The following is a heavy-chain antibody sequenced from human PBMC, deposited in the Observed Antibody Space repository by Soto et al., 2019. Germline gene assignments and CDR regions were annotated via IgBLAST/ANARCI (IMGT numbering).Heavy chain of an antibody. V-gene: IGHV4-61*01. CDR1: GGSVSSISYY. J-gene: IGHJ5*02. CDR2: IDNSGGT. D-gene: IGHD4-17*01. CDR3: AATTSRYWFDP. Sequence: PSETLSLTCTVSGGSVSSISYYWSWIRQPPGKGLEWIEYIDNSGGTNYNPSRKSRVTISVDTSKNLFSLNLSSVTAADTAVYYCAATTSRYWFDPWGQGISVTVSS.